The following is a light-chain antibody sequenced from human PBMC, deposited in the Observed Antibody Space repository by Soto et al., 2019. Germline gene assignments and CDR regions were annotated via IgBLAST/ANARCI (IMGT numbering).Light chain of an antibody. Sequence: QPVLTQSPSASASLGASVRLTCTLSSGHSSYAIAWHQQQPEKGPRYLMKVNSDGSHSKRDGIPDRFSGSSSGAERYLTISSLQSEDEADYYCQTWDIGVQVFGTGTKLTVL. CDR2: VNSDGSH. CDR1: SGHSSYA. CDR3: QTWDIGVQV. V-gene: IGLV4-69*01. J-gene: IGLJ1*01.